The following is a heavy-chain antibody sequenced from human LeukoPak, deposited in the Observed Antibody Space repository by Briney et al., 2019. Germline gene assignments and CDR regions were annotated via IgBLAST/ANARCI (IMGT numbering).Heavy chain of an antibody. V-gene: IGHV4-34*01. CDR3: ARSLTGFYDFWSGYVPGYFDY. J-gene: IGHJ4*02. D-gene: IGHD3-3*01. CDR2: INHSGST. Sequence: PSETLSRTCAVYGGSFSGYYWSWIRQPPGKGLEWIGEINHSGSTNYNPSLKSRVTISVDTSKNQFSLKLSSVTAADTAVYYCARSLTGFYDFWSGYVPGYFDYWGQGTLVTVSS. CDR1: GGSFSGYY.